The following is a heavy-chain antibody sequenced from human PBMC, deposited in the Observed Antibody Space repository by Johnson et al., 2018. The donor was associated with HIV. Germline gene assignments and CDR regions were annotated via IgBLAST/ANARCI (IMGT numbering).Heavy chain of an antibody. J-gene: IGHJ3*02. CDR2: IRYDGSNK. CDR1: GFTFSSYG. Sequence: QVQLVESGGGLIQPGRSLRLSCAASGFTFSSYGMHWVRQAPGKGLAWVAFIRYDGSNKYYADSVTGRFTISRDNSKNTVYLQMSSLRAEDTAVYYCARVSLGRHAFDIWGQGTMVTVSS. V-gene: IGHV3-30*02. CDR3: ARVSLGRHAFDI. D-gene: IGHD1-26*01.